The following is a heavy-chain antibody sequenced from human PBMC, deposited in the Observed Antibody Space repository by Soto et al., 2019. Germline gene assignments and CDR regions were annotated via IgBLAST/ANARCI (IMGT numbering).Heavy chain of an antibody. J-gene: IGHJ3*02. D-gene: IGHD2-8*01. V-gene: IGHV4-31*03. CDR2: IYYSGST. Sequence: QVQLQESGPGLVKPSQTLSLTCTVSGGSISSGGYYWSWIRQHPGKGLEWIGYIYYSGSTYYNPSLKSRVTISVDTSKNQFSLKLSSVTAADTAVYYCARSRYCTTGVCDAFDIWGQGTMVTVSS. CDR1: GGSISSGGYY. CDR3: ARSRYCTTGVCDAFDI.